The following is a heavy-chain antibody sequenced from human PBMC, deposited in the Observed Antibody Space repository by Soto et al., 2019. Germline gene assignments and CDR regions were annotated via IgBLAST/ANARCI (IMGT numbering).Heavy chain of an antibody. D-gene: IGHD3-3*01. CDR2: IKKDGSEN. Sequence: PGGSLRLSCAASGFTFGDYWMSWVRQAPGKGLEWVAHIKKDGSENYYVDSVTGRFTVSRDNTKNSLYLQMNSLRAEGTAVYYCAKLGSGYYTGLYFDYWGQGTLVTVSS. CDR1: GFTFGDYW. V-gene: IGHV3-7*03. J-gene: IGHJ4*02. CDR3: AKLGSGYYTGLYFDY.